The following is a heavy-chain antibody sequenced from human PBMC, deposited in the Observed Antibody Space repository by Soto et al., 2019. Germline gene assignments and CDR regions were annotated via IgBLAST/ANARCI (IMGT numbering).Heavy chain of an antibody. D-gene: IGHD6-6*01. CDR3: AGLYSSSPLFNY. V-gene: IGHV4-59*01. CDR2: IYYSGST. Sequence: SETLSLTCTVSGGSISSYYWSWIRQPPGKGLEWIGYIYYSGSTHYNPSLKSRVTISVDTSKNQFSLKLSSVTAADTAVYYCAGLYSSSPLFNYWGQGTLVTVSS. CDR1: GGSISSYY. J-gene: IGHJ4*02.